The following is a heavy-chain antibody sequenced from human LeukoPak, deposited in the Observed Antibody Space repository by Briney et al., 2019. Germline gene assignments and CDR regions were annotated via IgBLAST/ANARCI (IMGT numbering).Heavy chain of an antibody. V-gene: IGHV4-38-2*02. CDR1: GYSINSGYY. CDR2: IYYSGST. J-gene: IGHJ3*02. Sequence: SETLSLTCTVSGYSINSGYYWGWIRQPPGKRLEWIGSIYYSGSTYSNPTLKSRVTISVDTSKNQFSLKLSSVTAADTAVYYCARVPRLGSSGWYGRRAFDIWGQGTMVTVSS. CDR3: ARVPRLGSSGWYGRRAFDI. D-gene: IGHD6-19*01.